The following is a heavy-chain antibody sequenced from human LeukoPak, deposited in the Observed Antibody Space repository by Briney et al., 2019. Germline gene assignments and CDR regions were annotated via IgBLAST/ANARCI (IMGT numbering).Heavy chain of an antibody. CDR2: INHSGIT. D-gene: IGHD6-13*01. V-gene: IGHV4-34*01. CDR1: GGSFSSYY. Sequence: PSETLSLTCTVYGGSFSSYYWNWIRQPPGKGLEWIGEINHSGITNYNPSLKSRVTISVDTSKNQFSLRVRSVAAADTAVYYCAFDAGYSSYWGQGTLVTVSS. J-gene: IGHJ4*02. CDR3: AFDAGYSSY.